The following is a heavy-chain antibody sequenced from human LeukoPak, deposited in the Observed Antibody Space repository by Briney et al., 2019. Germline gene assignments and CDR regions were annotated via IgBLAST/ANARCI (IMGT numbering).Heavy chain of an antibody. Sequence: PSETLSLTCTVSGGSISSYYWSWIRQPPGKGLEWIGYIYYSGSTNYNPSLKSRVTISVDTSKNQFSLKLSSVTAADTAVYYCARQVVPAAIRVWYGWFDPWGQGTLVTVSP. CDR3: ARQVVPAAIRVWYGWFDP. CDR2: IYYSGST. J-gene: IGHJ5*02. CDR1: GGSISSYY. D-gene: IGHD2-2*01. V-gene: IGHV4-59*08.